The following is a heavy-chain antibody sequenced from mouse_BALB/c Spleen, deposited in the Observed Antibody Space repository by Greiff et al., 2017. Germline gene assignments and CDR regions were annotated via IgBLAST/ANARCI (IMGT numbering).Heavy chain of an antibody. Sequence: VQLVESGAELVRPGTSVKVSCKASGYAFTNYLIEWVKQRPGQGLEWIGVINPGSGGTNYNEKFKGKATLTADKSSSTAYMQLSSLTSDDSAVYFCARRGFDVWGAGTTVTVSS. V-gene: IGHV1-54*01. CDR1: GYAFTNYL. CDR3: ARRGFDV. CDR2: INPGSGGT. J-gene: IGHJ1*01.